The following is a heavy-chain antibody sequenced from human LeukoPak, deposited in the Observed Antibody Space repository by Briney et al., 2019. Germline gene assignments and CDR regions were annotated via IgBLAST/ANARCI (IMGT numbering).Heavy chain of an antibody. CDR2: MSATNGNT. V-gene: IGHV3-23*01. CDR1: GFTFGIYA. CDR3: AKDLSYGFDY. Sequence: PGGSLRLSCAASGFTFGIYAMSWVRQAPGKGLEWVSAMSATNGNTYYAASVKGRFTISRDNSKNTLYLQMNSLRVDDTAVYHCAKDLSYGFDYWGRGTLVTVSS. J-gene: IGHJ4*02. D-gene: IGHD5-18*01.